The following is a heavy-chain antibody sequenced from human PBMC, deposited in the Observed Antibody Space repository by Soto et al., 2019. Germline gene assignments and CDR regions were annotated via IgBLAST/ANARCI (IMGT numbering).Heavy chain of an antibody. CDR3: ARHPWFGEFFFDY. D-gene: IGHD3-10*01. Sequence: QLQLQESGPGLVKPSETLSLTCTVSGGSISSSSYYWGWIRQPPGKGLEWIGSIYYSGSTYYNPSLKSRVTISVDTSKNQFSLKLSSVTAADTAVYYCARHPWFGEFFFDYWGQGTLVTVSS. CDR2: IYYSGST. CDR1: GGSISSSSYY. J-gene: IGHJ4*02. V-gene: IGHV4-39*01.